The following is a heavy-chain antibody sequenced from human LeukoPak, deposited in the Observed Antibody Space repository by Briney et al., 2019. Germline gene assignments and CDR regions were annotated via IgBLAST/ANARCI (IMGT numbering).Heavy chain of an antibody. J-gene: IGHJ4*02. Sequence: GGSLRLSCAASGFTFSNYAMSWVRQAPGKGLEWVSVISSESGSTYFADSVKGRFTISRDDSKNTQYLQMNSLRAEDTAVYYCAKGQAARKYYFDYWGQGTLVTVSS. CDR2: ISSESGST. CDR3: AKGQAARKYYFDY. CDR1: GFTFSNYA. V-gene: IGHV3-23*01.